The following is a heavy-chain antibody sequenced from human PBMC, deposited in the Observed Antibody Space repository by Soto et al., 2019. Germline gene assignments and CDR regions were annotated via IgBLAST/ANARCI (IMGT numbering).Heavy chain of an antibody. V-gene: IGHV4-39*01. CDR3: ARYSSSWIQYFQH. D-gene: IGHD6-13*01. CDR1: GGSISSGSYS. CDR2: IYYSGST. J-gene: IGHJ1*01. Sequence: SETLSLTCTVSGGSISSGSYSWGWILHPPGKGLEWIGSIYYSGSTYYNPSLKSRVTISVDTSKNQFSLKLSSVTAADTAVYYCARYSSSWIQYFQHWGQGTLVTVS.